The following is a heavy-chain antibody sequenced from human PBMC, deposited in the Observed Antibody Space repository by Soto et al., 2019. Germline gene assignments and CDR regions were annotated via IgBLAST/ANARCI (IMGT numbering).Heavy chain of an antibody. V-gene: IGHV4-39*01. CDR1: GQSISSSSYY. CDR2: IYYSGRT. CDR3: ARQRTTVVTQAYFDH. Sequence: SETLSLTCIVSGQSISSSSYYWGWIRQPPGKGLEWIGSIYYSGRTYYNPSFKSRVTISIDTSKNQFSLKLSSVTATDTAVYYCARQRTTVVTQAYFDHWGQGALVTVSS. D-gene: IGHD2-21*02. J-gene: IGHJ4*02.